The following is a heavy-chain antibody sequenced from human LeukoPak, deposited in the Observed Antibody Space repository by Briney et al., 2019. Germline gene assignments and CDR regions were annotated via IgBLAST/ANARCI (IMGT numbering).Heavy chain of an antibody. J-gene: IGHJ5*02. CDR3: ARPSYYYDSSGNTMANWFDP. CDR2: INHSGST. V-gene: IGHV4-34*01. D-gene: IGHD3-22*01. CDR1: GGSFSGYY. Sequence: SETLSLTCAVYGGSFSGYYWSWIRQPPGKGLEWIGEINHSGSTNCNPSLKSRVTISVDTSKNQFSLKLSSVTAADTAVYYCARPSYYYDSSGNTMANWFDPWGQGTLVTVSS.